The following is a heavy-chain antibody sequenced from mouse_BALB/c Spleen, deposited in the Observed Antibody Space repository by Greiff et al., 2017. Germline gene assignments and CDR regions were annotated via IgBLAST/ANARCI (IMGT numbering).Heavy chain of an antibody. D-gene: IGHD2-14*01. CDR2: INPYNGDT. Sequence: VQLQQSGPELVKPGASVKISCKASGYSFTGYFMNWVKQSHGKSLEWIGRINPYNGDTFYNQKFKGKATLTVDKSSSTAHMELLSLTSEDSAVYYGGRDADYRYDERGAMDYWGQGTSVTVSS. J-gene: IGHJ4*01. V-gene: IGHV1-37*01. CDR3: GRDADYRYDERGAMDY. CDR1: GYSFTGYF.